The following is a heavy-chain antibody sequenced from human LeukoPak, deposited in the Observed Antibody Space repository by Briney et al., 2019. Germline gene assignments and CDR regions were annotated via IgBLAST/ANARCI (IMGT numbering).Heavy chain of an antibody. V-gene: IGHV4-34*01. J-gene: IGHJ5*02. CDR3: ARAFGTFNWFDP. D-gene: IGHD3-10*01. Sequence: PSETLSLTRAVYGGSFSGYYWSWIRQPPGKGLEWIGEINHSGSTNYNPSLKSRVTISVDTSKNQFSLKLSSVTAADTAVYYCARAFGTFNWFDPWGQGTLVTVSS. CDR1: GGSFSGYY. CDR2: INHSGST.